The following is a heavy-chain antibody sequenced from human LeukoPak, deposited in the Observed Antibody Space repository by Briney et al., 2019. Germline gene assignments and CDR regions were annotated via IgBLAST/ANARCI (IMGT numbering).Heavy chain of an antibody. CDR1: GGSISSGLYS. D-gene: IGHD2-2*01. J-gene: IGHJ5*02. CDR2: IYHTGST. V-gene: IGHV4-30-2*01. Sequence: PSEALSLTCDVSGGSISSGLYSWSWIRQPLGKGLEWIGYIYHTGSTYYNPSLKSRVTISVDTSKNQFSLRLSSVTAADTAVYYCARLQYCSGTSCYWFDPWGQGTLVTVSS. CDR3: ARLQYCSGTSCYWFDP.